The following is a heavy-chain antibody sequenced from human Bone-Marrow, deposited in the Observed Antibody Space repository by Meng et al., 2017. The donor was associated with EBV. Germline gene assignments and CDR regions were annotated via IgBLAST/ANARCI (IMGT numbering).Heavy chain of an antibody. J-gene: IGHJ4*02. Sequence: VEVFVSGGGLIPSGGSLRLSCAASGFSVSSCCMGWVPQCPRKGLEWVSVIYSNGCTYYADSMKGPFTISRDNAKNTVSLQMNSLRAEDTAVYSCARESLTGGTEGFDYWGQGTLVTVSS. CDR2: IYSNGCT. V-gene: IGHV3-53*01. D-gene: IGHD7-27*01. CDR3: ARESLTGGTEGFDY. CDR1: GFSVSSCC.